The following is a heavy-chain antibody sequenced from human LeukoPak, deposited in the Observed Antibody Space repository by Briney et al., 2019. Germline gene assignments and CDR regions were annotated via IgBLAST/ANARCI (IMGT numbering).Heavy chain of an antibody. CDR1: GGTFSSYA. V-gene: IGHV1-69*13. D-gene: IGHD3-3*01. J-gene: IGHJ5*02. Sequence: GASVKVSCTASGGTFSSYAISWVRQAPGQGLEWMGGIIPIFGTANYAQKFQGRVTITADESTSTAYMELSSLRSEDTAVYYCARVVGTIFGVGTPRSNWFDPWGQGTLVTVSS. CDR3: ARVVGTIFGVGTPRSNWFDP. CDR2: IIPIFGTA.